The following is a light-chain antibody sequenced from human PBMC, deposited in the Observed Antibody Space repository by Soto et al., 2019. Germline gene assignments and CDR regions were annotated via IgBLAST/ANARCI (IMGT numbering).Light chain of an antibody. Sequence: DIQMTQSPPSLSASVGDRVTITCRASQSISSYLNWYQQKPGKAPKLLIYAASSLQSGVPSRFSGSGSGTDFTLTISRLEPEDFAVYYCQQYGISPLTFGQGTKVDIK. CDR3: QQYGISPLT. CDR2: AAS. J-gene: IGKJ1*01. CDR1: QSISSY. V-gene: IGKV1-39*01.